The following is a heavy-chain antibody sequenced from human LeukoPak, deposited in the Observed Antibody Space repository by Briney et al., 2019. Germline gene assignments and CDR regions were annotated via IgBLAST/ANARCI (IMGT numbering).Heavy chain of an antibody. CDR1: GFTFGDYA. CDR2: IRSKAYGGTT. V-gene: IGHV3-49*03. Sequence: GGSLRLSCTASGFTFGDYAMSWFRQAPGKGLEWVGFIRSKAYGGTTEYAASVKGRFTISRDDSKSIAYLQMNSLKTEDTAVYYCTRDPVQQWLVGEPFDHWGQGTLVTVSS. J-gene: IGHJ4*02. D-gene: IGHD6-19*01. CDR3: TRDPVQQWLVGEPFDH.